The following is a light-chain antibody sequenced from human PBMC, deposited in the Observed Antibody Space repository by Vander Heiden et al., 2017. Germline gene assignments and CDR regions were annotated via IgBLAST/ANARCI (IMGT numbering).Light chain of an antibody. CDR2: AAS. CDR3: QQLKSYPPT. V-gene: IGKV1-9*01. CDR1: QGISSY. Sequence: DIQLTQSPSFLSASVGDRVTITCRASQGISSYLAWYQQKPGKAPKLLIYAASTLQSGVPSRFSGSGSGTEFTLTISSLQPEDFATDYCQQLKSYPPTFGPGTKVDIK. J-gene: IGKJ3*01.